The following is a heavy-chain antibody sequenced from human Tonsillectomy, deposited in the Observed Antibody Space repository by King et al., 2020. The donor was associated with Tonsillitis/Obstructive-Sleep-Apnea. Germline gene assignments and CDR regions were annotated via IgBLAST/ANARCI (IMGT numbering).Heavy chain of an antibody. J-gene: IGHJ3*02. CDR3: ARGLYNGYDVAFDI. V-gene: IGHV3-11*05. CDR1: GFTFSDYY. Sequence: VQLVESGGGLVKPGGSLRLSCAASGFTFSDYYMSWIRQAPGKGLEWVSYISTTSTYTTYADSVKGRFTISRDNAKNSLYLQMNSLRAEDTAVYYCARGLYNGYDVAFDIWGQGTMVTVSS. CDR2: ISTTSTYT. D-gene: IGHD5-12*01.